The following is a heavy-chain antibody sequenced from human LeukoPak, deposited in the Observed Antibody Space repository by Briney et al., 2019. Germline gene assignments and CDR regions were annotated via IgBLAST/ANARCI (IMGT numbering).Heavy chain of an antibody. CDR1: GFTFSSYG. J-gene: IGHJ4*02. V-gene: IGHV3-30*02. CDR2: IRYDGSNK. CDR3: AKAPMTTVTYFDY. D-gene: IGHD4-11*01. Sequence: GGSLRLSCAASGFTFSSYGMHWVRQAPGKGVEWVAFIRYDGSNKYYADSVKGRFTISRDNSKNTLYLQMNSLRAEDTAVYYCAKAPMTTVTYFDYWGQGTLVTVSS.